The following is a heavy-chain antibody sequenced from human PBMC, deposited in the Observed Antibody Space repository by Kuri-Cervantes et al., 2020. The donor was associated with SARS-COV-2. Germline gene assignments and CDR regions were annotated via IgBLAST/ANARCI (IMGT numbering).Heavy chain of an antibody. CDR1: GGSISSGSYY. CDR2: IYTSGST. D-gene: IGHD3-22*01. V-gene: IGHV4-61*02. Sequence: SCTVSGGSISSGSYYWSWIRQPAGKGLEWIGRIYTSGSTNYNPSLKSRVTISVDTSKNQFSLKLSFVTAADTAVYYCARDLAYDSSGYAFDYWGQGTLVTVSS. J-gene: IGHJ4*02. CDR3: ARDLAYDSSGYAFDY.